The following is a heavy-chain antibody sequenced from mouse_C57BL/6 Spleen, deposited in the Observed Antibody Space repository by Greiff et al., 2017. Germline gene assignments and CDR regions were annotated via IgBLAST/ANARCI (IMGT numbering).Heavy chain of an antibody. J-gene: IGHJ1*03. Sequence: QVQLKQPGAELVKPGASVKLSCKASGYTFTSYWMQWVKQRPGQGLEWIGEIDPSDSYTNYNQKFKGKATLTVDTSSSTAYMQLSSLTSEDSAVYYCARKGHEGYFDVWGTGTTVTVSS. CDR3: ARKGHEGYFDV. CDR1: GYTFTSYW. CDR2: IDPSDSYT. V-gene: IGHV1-50*01.